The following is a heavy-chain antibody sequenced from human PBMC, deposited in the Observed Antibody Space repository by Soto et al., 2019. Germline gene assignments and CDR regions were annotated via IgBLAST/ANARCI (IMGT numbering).Heavy chain of an antibody. CDR3: ARVVGAAAASYYFDY. V-gene: IGHV4-59*01. J-gene: IGHJ4*02. D-gene: IGHD6-13*01. CDR1: GGSISSYY. Sequence: SETLSLTCTVSGGSISSYYLSWIRQPPGKGLEWIGYIYYSGSTNYNPSLKSRVTISVDTSKNQFSLKLSSVTAADTAVYYCARVVGAAAASYYFDYWGQGALVTVSS. CDR2: IYYSGST.